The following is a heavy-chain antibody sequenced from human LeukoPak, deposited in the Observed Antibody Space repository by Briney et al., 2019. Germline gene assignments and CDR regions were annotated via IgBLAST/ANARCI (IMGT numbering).Heavy chain of an antibody. CDR2: TYYRSKSYN. CDR3: ARVAMRKTRGSYVNWAFDI. D-gene: IGHD1-26*01. J-gene: IGHJ3*02. Sequence: SQTLSLTCAISGDSVSSNSAAWNWIRQSPSRGLEWLGRTYYRSKSYNDYAVSVKSRITINPDTSKNQFSLQLNSVTPEDTAVYYCARVAMRKTRGSYVNWAFDIWGQGTMVTVSS. CDR1: GDSVSSNSAA. V-gene: IGHV6-1*01.